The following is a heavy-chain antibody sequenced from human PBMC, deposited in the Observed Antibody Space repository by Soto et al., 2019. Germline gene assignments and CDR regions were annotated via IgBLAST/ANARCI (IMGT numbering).Heavy chain of an antibody. CDR3: ARGRITIFGVVIIPFDY. Sequence: TSETLSLTCTVSGGSISSYYWSWIRQPPGKGLEWVGYIYYSGSTNYNPSLKSRVTISVDTSKNQFSLKLSSVTAADTAVYYCARGRITIFGVVIIPFDYWGQGTLVTVSS. D-gene: IGHD3-3*01. J-gene: IGHJ4*02. CDR1: GGSISSYY. CDR2: IYYSGST. V-gene: IGHV4-59*01.